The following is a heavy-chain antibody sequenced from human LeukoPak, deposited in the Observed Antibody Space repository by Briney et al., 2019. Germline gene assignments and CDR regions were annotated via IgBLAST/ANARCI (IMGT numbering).Heavy chain of an antibody. D-gene: IGHD3-10*01. Sequence: GGSLRLSCAASGFTFSNAWMNWVRQAPGKGLEWVGRIKSKTDGGTTDCAAPVKGRFTISRDDSKNTLYLQMNSLKTEDTAVYYCTTDSGYGSGSQYYYYYYGMDVWGQGTTVTVSS. CDR2: IKSKTDGGTT. V-gene: IGHV3-15*07. J-gene: IGHJ6*02. CDR1: GFTFSNAW. CDR3: TTDSGYGSGSQYYYYYYGMDV.